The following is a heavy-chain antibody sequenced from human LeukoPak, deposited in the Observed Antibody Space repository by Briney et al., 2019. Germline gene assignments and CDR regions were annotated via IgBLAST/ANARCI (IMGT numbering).Heavy chain of an antibody. CDR1: GGSITSDY. CDR2: FSYSGIT. J-gene: IGHJ6*02. CDR3: ARADESLVYGMDV. Sequence: PSETLSLTCTLSGGSITSDYWSWIRQSPGKGLEWIGYFSYSGITHYSPSLTSRVAISVDTSRNQLSLKLRSVTAADTAIYYCARADESLVYGMDVWGPGTTVIVSS. V-gene: IGHV4-59*08.